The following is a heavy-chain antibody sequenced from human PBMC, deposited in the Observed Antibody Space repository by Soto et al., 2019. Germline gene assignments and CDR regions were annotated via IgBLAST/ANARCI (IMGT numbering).Heavy chain of an antibody. CDR2: TYSRSKWYN. V-gene: IGHV6-1*01. CDR3: ARAPKVSGSSQTRPDF. J-gene: IGHJ4*02. D-gene: IGHD6-6*01. Sequence: SQTLSLTCPLSGDSVSSNTAAWHWIRQSPSRGIACLASTYSRSKWYNDYAVSLKSRIPINPDTSKNHFSLHLPSVPAADTAVYYCARAPKVSGSSQTRPDFWGQGARVTGSS. CDR1: GDSVSSNTAA.